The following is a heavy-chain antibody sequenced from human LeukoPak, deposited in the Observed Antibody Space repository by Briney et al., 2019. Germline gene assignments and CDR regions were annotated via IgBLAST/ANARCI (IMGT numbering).Heavy chain of an antibody. CDR3: ARRGRNSSGWQDYL. Sequence: PSETLSLTCTVSGGSISSYYWSWIRQPPGKGLEWIANIYHTGSTNYNPSLSSRVTISIDTAKNQFSLKLTSVTAADTAVYYCARRGRNSSGWQDYLWGQGTLVTVSS. D-gene: IGHD6-25*01. CDR1: GGSISSYY. CDR2: IYHTGST. V-gene: IGHV4-59*01. J-gene: IGHJ4*02.